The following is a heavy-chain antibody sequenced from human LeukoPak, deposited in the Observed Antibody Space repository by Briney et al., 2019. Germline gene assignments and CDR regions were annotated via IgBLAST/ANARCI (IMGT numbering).Heavy chain of an antibody. V-gene: IGHV4-4*07. D-gene: IGHD2-8*01. J-gene: IGHJ4*02. CDR1: GDSISSYY. Sequence: SETLSLTCTVSGDSISSYYWSWIRQPAGKGLEWIGRIYTSGSTNYNPSLKSRVTMSVDTSKNQFSLKLSSVTAADTAVYYCARELYAIRGGYYFDYWGQGTLVTVSS. CDR3: ARELYAIRGGYYFDY. CDR2: IYTSGST.